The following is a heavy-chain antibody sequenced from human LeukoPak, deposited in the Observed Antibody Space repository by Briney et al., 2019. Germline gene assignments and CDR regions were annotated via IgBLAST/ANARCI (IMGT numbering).Heavy chain of an antibody. CDR1: GGSFSGYY. J-gene: IGHJ5*02. CDR3: ARGRRITMVRGVIRPHNWFDP. V-gene: IGHV4-34*01. Sequence: SETLSLTCAVYGGSFSGYYWSWIRQPPGKGLEWIGEISHSGSTNYNPSLKSRVTISVDTSKNQFSLKLSSVTAADTAVYYCARGRRITMVRGVIRPHNWFDPWGQGTLVTVSS. D-gene: IGHD3-10*01. CDR2: ISHSGST.